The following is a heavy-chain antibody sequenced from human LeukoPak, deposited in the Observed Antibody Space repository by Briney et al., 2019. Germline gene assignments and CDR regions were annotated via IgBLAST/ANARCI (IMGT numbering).Heavy chain of an antibody. V-gene: IGHV3-30*04. CDR2: ISYDGSNK. Sequence: GGSLRLSCTAAGFTFGDYGMSWVRQAPGKGLEWVAVISYDGSNKYYADSVKGRCTISRDNSKNTLYLQMNSLRAEDTAVYYCARDAERNGWFSYYYYMDVWGKGTTVTVSS. CDR3: ARDAERNGWFSYYYYMDV. J-gene: IGHJ6*03. D-gene: IGHD6-19*01. CDR1: GFTFGDYG.